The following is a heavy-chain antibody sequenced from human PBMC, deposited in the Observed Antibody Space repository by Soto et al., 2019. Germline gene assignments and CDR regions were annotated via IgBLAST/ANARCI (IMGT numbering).Heavy chain of an antibody. CDR2: IYWDDDK. D-gene: IGHD6-13*01. CDR3: THTWYQHLRFDY. Sequence: QITLKESGPTLVKPTQTLTLTCTFSGFSLSTIGVGVGWIRQPPGKALEWLALIYWDDDKRYSPSLKSRLTLTKDPPKNQVVLTMTNMDPVDTATYYCTHTWYQHLRFDYWGQGTLVTVSS. CDR1: GFSLSTIGVG. V-gene: IGHV2-5*02. J-gene: IGHJ4*02.